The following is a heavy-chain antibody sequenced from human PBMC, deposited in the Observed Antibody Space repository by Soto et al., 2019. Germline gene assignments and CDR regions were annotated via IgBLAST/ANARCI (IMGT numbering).Heavy chain of an antibody. D-gene: IGHD1-20*01. V-gene: IGHV3-21*01. CDR1: GFTFSSYS. CDR3: ARDYQDNWNLALYYYYYMDV. Sequence: EVQLVESGGGLVKPGGSLRLSCAASGFTFSSYSMNWVRQAPGKGLEWVSSISSSSSYIYYADSVKGRFTISRDNAKNSLYLQMNSLRAEDTAVYYCARDYQDNWNLALYYYYYMDVWGKGTTVTVSS. J-gene: IGHJ6*03. CDR2: ISSSSSYI.